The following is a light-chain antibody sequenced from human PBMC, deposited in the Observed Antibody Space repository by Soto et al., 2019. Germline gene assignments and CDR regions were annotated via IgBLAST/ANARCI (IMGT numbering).Light chain of an antibody. CDR1: QRIYRY. CDR2: DAS. V-gene: IGKV1-5*01. J-gene: IGKJ1*01. CDR3: QQYNSYWT. Sequence: DIQLTQSPSTLSASVGDRVTITCRASQRIYRYLSWYQQKPGKAPKLLVCDASTLEGGVPSRFSGSGSGTEFTLTISSLQPDDFATYYCQQYNSYWTFGQGTKVDIK.